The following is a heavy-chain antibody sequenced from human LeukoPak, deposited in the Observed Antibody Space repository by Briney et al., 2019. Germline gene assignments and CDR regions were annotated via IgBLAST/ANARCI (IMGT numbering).Heavy chain of an antibody. Sequence: SETLSLTCAVSGYSISSGYYWGWSRQPPGQGLGWIGNIYHSGSTYYNPSLKSRVTIAVDTSKNQFSLKLSSVTAADTAVYYCATYSGYETKLYYFDYWGQGTLVTVSP. CDR1: GYSISSGYY. CDR3: ATYSGYETKLYYFDY. J-gene: IGHJ4*02. D-gene: IGHD5-12*01. CDR2: IYHSGST. V-gene: IGHV4-38-2*01.